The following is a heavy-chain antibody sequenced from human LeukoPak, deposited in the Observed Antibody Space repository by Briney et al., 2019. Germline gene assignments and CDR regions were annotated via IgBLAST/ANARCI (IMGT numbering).Heavy chain of an antibody. J-gene: IGHJ4*02. V-gene: IGHV1-2*02. CDR1: GYTFTDYY. Sequence: GASVKVSCKASGYTFTDYYMHWVRQAPGQGLEWMGCINTYSGGTNNVQNFQGRVTMTRDTSIGTAYMELSRLRTDDTAVYYCARAAGYSSGWHIDYWGQGTLVTVSS. CDR2: INTYSGGT. D-gene: IGHD6-19*01. CDR3: ARAAGYSSGWHIDY.